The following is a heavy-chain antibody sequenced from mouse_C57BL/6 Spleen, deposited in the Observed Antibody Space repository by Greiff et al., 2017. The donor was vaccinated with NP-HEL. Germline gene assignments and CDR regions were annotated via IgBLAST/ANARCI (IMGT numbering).Heavy chain of an antibody. J-gene: IGHJ3*01. Sequence: QVQLQQPGAELVMPGASVKLSCKASGYTFTSYWMHWVKQRPGQGLEWIGEIDPSDSYTNYNQKFKGKSTLTVDKSSSTAYMQLSSLTSEDSAVYYCARGGEYPWFAYWGQGSLVTVSA. CDR1: GYTFTSYW. CDR3: ARGGEYPWFAY. V-gene: IGHV1-69*01. D-gene: IGHD2-10*02. CDR2: IDPSDSYT.